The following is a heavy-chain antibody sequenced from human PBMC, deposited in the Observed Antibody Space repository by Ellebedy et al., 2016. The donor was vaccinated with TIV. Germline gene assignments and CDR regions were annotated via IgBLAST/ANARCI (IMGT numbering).Heavy chain of an antibody. CDR1: GFTFTNHW. V-gene: IGHV3-7*01. J-gene: IGHJ4*02. D-gene: IGHD3-3*01. Sequence: PGGSLRLSCAASGFTFTNHWMSWVRQAPGKGLEWVANIKQDGSEKYYVDSVKGRFTISRDNAQNSLYLQMSSLRAEDTAVYYCMPHSDLDCWGQGTLGIVSS. CDR2: IKQDGSEK. CDR3: MPHSDLDC.